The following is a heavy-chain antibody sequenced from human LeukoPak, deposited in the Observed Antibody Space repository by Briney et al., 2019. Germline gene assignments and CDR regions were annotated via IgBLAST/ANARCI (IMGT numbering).Heavy chain of an antibody. CDR1: GFTFSSYA. D-gene: IGHD3-22*01. V-gene: IGHV3-23*01. CDR2: ISGSGGST. CDR3: AKTPGGYYFYFDY. Sequence: QAGGSLRLSCAASGFTFSSYAMSWVRQAPGKGLEWVSAISGSGGSTYYADSVKGRFTISRDNSKNTLYLQMNSLRAEDTAVYYCAKTPGGYYFYFDYWGQGILVTVSS. J-gene: IGHJ4*02.